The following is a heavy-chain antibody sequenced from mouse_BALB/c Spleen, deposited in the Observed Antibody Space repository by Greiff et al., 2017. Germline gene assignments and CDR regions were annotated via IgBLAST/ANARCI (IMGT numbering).Heavy chain of an antibody. Sequence: QVQLQQSGPELVRPGESVKISCKGSGYTFTDYAMHWVKQSHAKSLEWIGVISIYYDNTNYNQKFKGKATMTVDKSSSTAYMELARLTSEDSAIYYCAREGDYYGSGDYWGQGTTLTVSS. CDR1: GYTFTDYA. J-gene: IGHJ2*01. CDR3: AREGDYYGSGDY. V-gene: IGHV1-67*01. D-gene: IGHD1-1*01. CDR2: ISIYYDNT.